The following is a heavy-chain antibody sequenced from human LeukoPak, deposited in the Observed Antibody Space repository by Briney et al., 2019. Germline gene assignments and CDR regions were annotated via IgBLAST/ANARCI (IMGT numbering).Heavy chain of an antibody. V-gene: IGHV4-61*01. D-gene: IGHD6-19*01. CDR2: IYYSGST. J-gene: IGHJ5*02. CDR3: ARLRWYDSGGRGVRYFDP. Sequence: KASETLSLTCTVSGDSVSNGHYYWSWIRQPPGKGLEWIGYIYYSGSTNYNSSLKSRVTLSVDTSKSQFSLKLSSVTAADTAVYYCARLRWYDSGGRGVRYFDPWGQGTLVTVSS. CDR1: GDSVSNGHYY.